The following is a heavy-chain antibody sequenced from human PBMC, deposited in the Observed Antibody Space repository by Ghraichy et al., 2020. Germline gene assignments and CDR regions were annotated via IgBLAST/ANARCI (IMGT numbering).Heavy chain of an antibody. Sequence: SVKVSCKASGATFSSYAISWVRQAPGQGLEWMGGIIPIFGTANYAQKFQGRVTITADESTSTAYMELSSLRSEDTAVYYCARVAMPSSWFGRFDPWGQGTLVTVSS. CDR2: IIPIFGTA. V-gene: IGHV1-69*13. D-gene: IGHD6-13*01. CDR3: ARVAMPSSWFGRFDP. CDR1: GATFSSYA. J-gene: IGHJ5*02.